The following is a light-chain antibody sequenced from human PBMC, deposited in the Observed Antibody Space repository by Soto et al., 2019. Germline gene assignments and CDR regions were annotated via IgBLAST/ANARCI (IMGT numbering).Light chain of an antibody. CDR3: GTWESGLSAVV. Sequence: QSVLTQPPSVSAAPGQKVTISCSGSSSNIGNNYVSWYQQLPGTAPKLLIYDNYKRPSGIPDRFSGSKSGTSATLGITGLXXGDEAXXXXGTWESGLSAVVFGGGTKLTVL. J-gene: IGLJ2*01. V-gene: IGLV1-51*01. CDR1: SSNIGNNY. CDR2: DNY.